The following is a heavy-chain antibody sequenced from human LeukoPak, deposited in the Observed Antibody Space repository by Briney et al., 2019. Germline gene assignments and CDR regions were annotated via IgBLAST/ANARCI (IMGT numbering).Heavy chain of an antibody. J-gene: IGHJ3*02. CDR1: GFIFDDYA. V-gene: IGHV3-9*01. D-gene: IGHD4-17*01. CDR3: AKVRGYGDSRGAFDI. Sequence: GGSLRLSCAASGFIFDDYAIHWVRQLPGKGLEWVSGISWNSGTIDYADSVKGRFTISRDNAKYSLYLQMNSLRVEDTALYYCAKVRGYGDSRGAFDIWGQGTMVTVSS. CDR2: ISWNSGTI.